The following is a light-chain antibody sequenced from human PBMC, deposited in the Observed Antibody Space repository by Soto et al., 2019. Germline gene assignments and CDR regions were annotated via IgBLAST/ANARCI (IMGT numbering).Light chain of an antibody. Sequence: DIQMTQSPSSLSASVGDRVTMTCRASQSISSYLNWYHQKPGKAPKLLIYSASSLESGVPSRFSGSGSGIDFTLTISSLQPEDFATYYCQQSYSTPYTFGQGTKLEIK. CDR3: QQSYSTPYT. CDR1: QSISSY. V-gene: IGKV1-39*01. CDR2: SAS. J-gene: IGKJ2*01.